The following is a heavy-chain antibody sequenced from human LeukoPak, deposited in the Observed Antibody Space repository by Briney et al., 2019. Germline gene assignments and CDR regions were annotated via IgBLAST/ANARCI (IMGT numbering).Heavy chain of an antibody. Sequence: ASVKVSCNTSGYTFTDHYIHWVRQAPGQGLEWMGWMNPSDNGVNYAQKFQGRVAMTRDTSISTADVEVTRLTSDDTAVYYCTTNAAALDYWGQGTLVTVSS. D-gene: IGHD6-13*01. CDR1: GYTFTDHY. CDR3: TTNAAALDY. CDR2: MNPSDNGV. J-gene: IGHJ4*02. V-gene: IGHV1-2*02.